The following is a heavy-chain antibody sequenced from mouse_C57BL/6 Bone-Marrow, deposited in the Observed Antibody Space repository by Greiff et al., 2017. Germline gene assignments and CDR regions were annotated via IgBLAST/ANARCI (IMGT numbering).Heavy chain of an antibody. D-gene: IGHD1-1*01. V-gene: IGHV5-4*01. CDR2: ISDGGSYT. J-gene: IGHJ2*01. CDR3: ARDDVVSHFVY. Sequence: EVKLVVSGGGFVKPGGSLKLSCAASGFTFSSYAMSWVRQTPEKRLEWVATISDGGSYTYYPDNVKGRFTISRDNTKNNLYLQMSHLKSEDTAMYYGARDDVVSHFVYWSQGTTLTASS. CDR1: GFTFSSYA.